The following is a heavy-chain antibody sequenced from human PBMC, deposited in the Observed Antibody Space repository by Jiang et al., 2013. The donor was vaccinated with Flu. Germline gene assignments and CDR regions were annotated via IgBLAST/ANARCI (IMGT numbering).Heavy chain of an antibody. J-gene: IGHJ5*02. Sequence: PGLVKPPETLSSPGTVSGGSISNYYWELDPAVPQGRDWSGLGYIYLPMQTPTTVPPSRVDSPISMDTSKNQFSLKLTSVTAADTAVYYCARTQQLAEALGWFDPGARGPGHRLL. CDR2: IYLPMQTP. V-gene: IGHV4-59*12. CDR1: GGSISNYY. D-gene: IGHD5-24*01. CDR3: ARTQQLAEALGWFDP.